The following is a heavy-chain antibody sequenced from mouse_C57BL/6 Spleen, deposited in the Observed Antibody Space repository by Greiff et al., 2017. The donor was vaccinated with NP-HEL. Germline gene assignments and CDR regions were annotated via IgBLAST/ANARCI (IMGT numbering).Heavy chain of an antibody. J-gene: IGHJ1*03. Sequence: VQLQQPGAELVMPGASVKLSCKASGYTFTSYWMHWVKQRPGQGLEWIGEIDPSDSYTNYNQKFKGKSTLTVDKSSSTAYMQLSSLTSEDSAVYYCARGYGSSSYWYFDVWGTGTTVTVSS. CDR3: ARGYGSSSYWYFDV. D-gene: IGHD1-1*01. CDR2: IDPSDSYT. CDR1: GYTFTSYW. V-gene: IGHV1-69*01.